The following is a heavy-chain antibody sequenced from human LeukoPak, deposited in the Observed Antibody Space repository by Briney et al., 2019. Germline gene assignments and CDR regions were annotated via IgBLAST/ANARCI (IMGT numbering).Heavy chain of an antibody. CDR3: AKDSSSFELDY. D-gene: IGHD6-6*01. Sequence: PGRSLRLSCAASGLAFSSYGMHWVRQAPGKGLEWVAVISYDGSNKYYADSVKGRFTISRDNSKNTLYLQMNSLRAEDTAVYYCAKDSSSFELDYWGQGTLVTVSS. CDR1: GLAFSSYG. J-gene: IGHJ4*02. CDR2: ISYDGSNK. V-gene: IGHV3-30*18.